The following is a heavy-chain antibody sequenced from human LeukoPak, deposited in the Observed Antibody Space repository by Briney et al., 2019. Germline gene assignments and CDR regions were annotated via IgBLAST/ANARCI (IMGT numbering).Heavy chain of an antibody. CDR2: ISADNGNT. J-gene: IGHJ4*02. CDR3: ARDLHSVEPLVNFDY. V-gene: IGHV1-18*01. Sequence: ASVKVSCKASGYTFSNHGISWVRQAPGQGLEWMGWISADNGNTNYAQKFQGRVTMTTDTSTSTAYMEMRSLRSDDTAVYYCARDLHSVEPLVNFDYWGQGTLVTVSS. CDR1: GYTFSNHG. D-gene: IGHD2-2*01.